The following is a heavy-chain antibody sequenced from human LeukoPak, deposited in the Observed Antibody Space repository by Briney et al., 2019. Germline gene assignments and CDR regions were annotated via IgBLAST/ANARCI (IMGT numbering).Heavy chain of an antibody. CDR2: ISGSGGST. Sequence: GGSLRLSCAASGFTFSTYAMSWVRQAPGKGLKWVSTISGSGGSTYYADSVKGRFTISRDNSKNTLYLQMNSLRAEDTAVYYCAKDRPSYCSGGSCHEGYWGQGTLVTVSS. V-gene: IGHV3-23*01. D-gene: IGHD2-15*01. J-gene: IGHJ4*02. CDR3: AKDRPSYCSGGSCHEGY. CDR1: GFTFSTYA.